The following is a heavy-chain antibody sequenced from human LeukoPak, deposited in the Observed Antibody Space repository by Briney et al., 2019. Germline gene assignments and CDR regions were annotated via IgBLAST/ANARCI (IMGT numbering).Heavy chain of an antibody. V-gene: IGHV1-46*01. J-gene: IGHJ6*03. CDR3: ARGRTYDFWSGSTNYYYYYMDV. D-gene: IGHD3-3*01. CDR2: INPSGGST. CDR1: GYTFTSYY. Sequence: ASVKVSCKASGYTFTSYYMHWVRQAPGQGLEWMGIINPSGGSTSYAQKFQGRVTMTRDTSTSTVYMELGSLRSEDTAVYYCARGRTYDFWSGSTNYYYYYMDVWGKGTTVTVSS.